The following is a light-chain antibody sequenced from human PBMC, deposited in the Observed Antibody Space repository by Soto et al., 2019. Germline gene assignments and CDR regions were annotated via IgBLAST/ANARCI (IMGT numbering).Light chain of an antibody. J-gene: IGLJ2*01. V-gene: IGLV2-14*03. CDR1: SSDVGDYNY. CDR3: SSYISSSSLVV. Sequence: QSALTQPASVSGSPGQSITISCTGTSSDVGDYNYVSWYQQHPGKAPKFIIYDVSNRPSGVSNRFSGSKSGNTASLTISGLQAEDEADYFCSSYISSSSLVVFGGGTQLPVL. CDR2: DVS.